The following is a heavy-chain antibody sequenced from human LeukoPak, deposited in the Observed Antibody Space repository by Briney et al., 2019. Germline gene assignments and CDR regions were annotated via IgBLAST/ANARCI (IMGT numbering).Heavy chain of an antibody. CDR2: IKEDGSEE. D-gene: IGHD2-15*01. V-gene: IGHV3-7*01. Sequence: PGGSLSLSCAASGFTFSSYEMNWVRQAPGKGLEWVANIKEDGSEENYVDSVKGRFTISRDNAKNSLYLQMNSLRAEDAAVYYCLVEPGLSFYYNVDVWGRGTTVTVSS. J-gene: IGHJ6*03. CDR1: GFTFSSYE. CDR3: LVEPGLSFYYNVDV.